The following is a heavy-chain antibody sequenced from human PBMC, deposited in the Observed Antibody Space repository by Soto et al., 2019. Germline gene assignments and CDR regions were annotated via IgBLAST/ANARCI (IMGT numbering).Heavy chain of an antibody. Sequence: GASVKVSCKASGYTFTSYDINWVRQATGQGLEWMGWMNPNSGNTGYAQKFQGRVTMTRNTSISTAYMELSSLRSEDTAVYYCARADLSFTYYDFWSGDYKSQSHADNWLDPWGQGTLVTVSS. D-gene: IGHD3-3*01. CDR3: ARADLSFTYYDFWSGDYKSQSHADNWLDP. V-gene: IGHV1-8*01. CDR2: MNPNSGNT. CDR1: GYTFTSYD. J-gene: IGHJ5*02.